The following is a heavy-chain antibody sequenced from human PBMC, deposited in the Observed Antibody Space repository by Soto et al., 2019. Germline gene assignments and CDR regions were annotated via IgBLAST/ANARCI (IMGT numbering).Heavy chain of an antibody. V-gene: IGHV3-30-3*01. Sequence: QVQLVESGGGVVQPGRSLRLSCAASGFTFSSFAFHWVRQAPGKGLEWVAVISYDGSNKYYADSVKGRFTISRDNSKNTLYRQMNSLRADDTAVYYCGRDVEDYYASWSYPSVIDYCGQGTLVTASS. CDR1: GFTFSSFA. CDR3: GRDVEDYYASWSYPSVIDY. CDR2: ISYDGSNK. J-gene: IGHJ4*02. D-gene: IGHD3-10*01.